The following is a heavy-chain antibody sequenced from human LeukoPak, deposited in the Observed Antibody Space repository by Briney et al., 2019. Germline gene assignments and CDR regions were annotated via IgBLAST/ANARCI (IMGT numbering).Heavy chain of an antibody. CDR3: ARPRLDSSVYYYFYY. V-gene: IGHV4-39*07. CDR2: IYHSGIT. Sequence: SETLSLTCTVSSGSISSSSYYWGWIRQPPGKGLEWIGSIYHSGITDYNPSLKSRVTISIDTSKNRFSLKLSSVTAADTAVYYCARPRLDSSVYYYFYYWGQGTLVTVSS. CDR1: SGSISSSSYY. J-gene: IGHJ4*02. D-gene: IGHD3-22*01.